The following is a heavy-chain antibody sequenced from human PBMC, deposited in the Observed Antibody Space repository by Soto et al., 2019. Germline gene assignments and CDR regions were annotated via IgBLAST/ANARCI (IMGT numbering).Heavy chain of an antibody. Sequence: GESLKISCKGSGYTFTSYWIAWVRQMPGKGLEWMGIIYPGDSDTRYSPSFQGQFSTSADKSISTAYLQWSSLKASDTAMYYCARQDGSALYYFDYWGQGTRVTVS. V-gene: IGHV5-51*01. CDR1: GYTFTSYW. J-gene: IGHJ4*02. CDR2: IYPGDSDT. CDR3: ARQDGSALYYFDY. D-gene: IGHD6-19*01.